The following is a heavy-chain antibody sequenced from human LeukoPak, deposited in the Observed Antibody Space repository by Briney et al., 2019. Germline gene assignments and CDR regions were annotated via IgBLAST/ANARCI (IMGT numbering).Heavy chain of an antibody. V-gene: IGHV3-21*06. CDR3: ARRGYYDSSGYDY. J-gene: IGHJ4*02. CDR1: GFTFSSYS. D-gene: IGHD3-22*01. Sequence: GGSLRLPCAASGFTFSSYSMNWVRQAPGKGLEWVSCISSSSSYIYYADSVKGRSTISRDNAKNSVFLQINNLRVEDTAIYYCARRGYYDSSGYDYWGQGTLVTVSS. CDR2: ISSSSSYI.